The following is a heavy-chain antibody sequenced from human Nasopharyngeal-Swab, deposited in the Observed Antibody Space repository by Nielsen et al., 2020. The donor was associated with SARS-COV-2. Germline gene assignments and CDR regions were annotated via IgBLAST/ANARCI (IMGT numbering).Heavy chain of an antibody. CDR1: GGSISSGGYY. CDR2: IYYSGST. V-gene: IGHV4-31*03. J-gene: IGHJ4*02. Sequence: SETLSLTCTVSGGSISSGGYYWSWIRQHPGKGLEWIGYIYYSGSTYYNPSLKSRVTISVDTSKNQFSLKLSSVTAADTAVYYCARNYDFWSGLFDYWGQGTLVTVSS. CDR3: ARNYDFWSGLFDY. D-gene: IGHD3-3*01.